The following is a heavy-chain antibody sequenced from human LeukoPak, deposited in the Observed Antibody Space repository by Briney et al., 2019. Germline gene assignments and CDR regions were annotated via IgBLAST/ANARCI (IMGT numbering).Heavy chain of an antibody. Sequence: SETLSFTCAVYGGSFSGYYWSWIRQAPGKGLEWIGEINHSGSTNYNPSLTSRVTISVDTSKNQFSLKLSSVTAAVTAVYYCARGRGRQQLVPFDYWGQGTLVTVSS. CDR2: INHSGST. D-gene: IGHD6-13*01. J-gene: IGHJ4*02. V-gene: IGHV4-34*01. CDR1: GGSFSGYY. CDR3: ARGRGRQQLVPFDY.